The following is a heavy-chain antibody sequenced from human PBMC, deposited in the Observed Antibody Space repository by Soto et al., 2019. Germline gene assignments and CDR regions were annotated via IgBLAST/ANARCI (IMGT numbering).Heavy chain of an antibody. CDR1: GFTFSSYA. CDR2: ISYDGSNK. V-gene: IGHV3-30-3*01. Sequence: GGSLRLSCAASGFTFSSYAMHWVRQAPGKGLEWVAVISYDGSNKYYADSVKGRFTISRDNSKNTLYLQMNSLRAEDTAVYYCARDPSSSQIEYNWFDPWGQGTLVTVSS. D-gene: IGHD6-13*01. J-gene: IGHJ5*02. CDR3: ARDPSSSQIEYNWFDP.